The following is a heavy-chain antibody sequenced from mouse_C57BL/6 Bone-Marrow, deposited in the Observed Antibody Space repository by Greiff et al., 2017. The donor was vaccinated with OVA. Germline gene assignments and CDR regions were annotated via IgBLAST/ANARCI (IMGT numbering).Heavy chain of an antibody. CDR1: GFSLTSYG. D-gene: IGHD6-1*01. Sequence: QVQLKESGPGLVQPSQSLSITCTVSGFSLTSYGVHWVRQSPGKGLEWLGVIWSGGSTDYNAAFISRLSISKDNSKSQVFFKMNRLQADDTAIYYCARQCNEGFAYWGQGTLVTVSA. J-gene: IGHJ3*01. CDR3: ARQCNEGFAY. CDR2: IWSGGST. V-gene: IGHV2-2*01.